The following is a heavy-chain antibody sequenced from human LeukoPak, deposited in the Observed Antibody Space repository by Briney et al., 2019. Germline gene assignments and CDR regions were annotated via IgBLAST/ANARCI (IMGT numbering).Heavy chain of an antibody. D-gene: IGHD2-15*01. V-gene: IGHV3-33*01. Sequence: GRSLRLTCAASGFTFSSNGVHWVRQAPGKGLEWVAVIWYDGSNKHYADSVKGRFTISRDNSKNTLYLQMDSLRAEDTAVYYCARDPGYCSGGRCYKGPFDYWGQGTLVTVSS. CDR3: ARDPGYCSGGRCYKGPFDY. J-gene: IGHJ4*02. CDR2: IWYDGSNK. CDR1: GFTFSSNG.